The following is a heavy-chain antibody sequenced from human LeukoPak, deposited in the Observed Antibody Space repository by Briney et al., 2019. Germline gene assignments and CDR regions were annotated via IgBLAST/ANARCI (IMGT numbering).Heavy chain of an antibody. V-gene: IGHV1-18*01. D-gene: IGHD5-12*01. CDR3: ARVEFNGGYSHLY. CDR1: GYTFTSYG. CDR2: ISAYNGST. J-gene: IGHJ4*02. Sequence: ASVKVSCKASGYTFTSYGISWVRQAPGQGLEWMGWISAYNGSTNYAQKLQGRVTMTRSTSMTTAYMELSSLRSEDTAIYYCARVEFNGGYSHLYWGQGTLLTVSS.